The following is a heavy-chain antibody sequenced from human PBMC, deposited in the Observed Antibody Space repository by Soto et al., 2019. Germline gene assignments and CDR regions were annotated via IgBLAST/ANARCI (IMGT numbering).Heavy chain of an antibody. Sequence: GESLKISCKGSGYSFTSYWSGWVRQMPGKGLEWMGIIYPGDSDTRYSPSFQGQVTISADKSISTAYLQWSSLKASDTAMYYCARHPDIVVVPAAILAFSWFDYWGQGTLVTVSS. J-gene: IGHJ4*02. V-gene: IGHV5-51*01. CDR1: GYSFTSYW. D-gene: IGHD2-2*02. CDR3: ARHPDIVVVPAAILAFSWFDY. CDR2: IYPGDSDT.